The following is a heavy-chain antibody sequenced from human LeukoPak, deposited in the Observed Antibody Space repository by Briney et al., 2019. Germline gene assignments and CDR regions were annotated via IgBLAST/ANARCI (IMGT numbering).Heavy chain of an antibody. CDR2: IDPGYSNM. J-gene: IGHJ4*02. CDR3: ATGSSGGYSH. CDR1: GYSFTYW. D-gene: IGHD3-10*01. Sequence: GESLRISCTGSGYSFTYWITWVRQMPGKGLEWMGTIDPGYSNMKNYNPSLEGHVTISVDKSINTVYLQWSSLKASDSAMYYCATGSSGGYSHWDQGTLVTVSS. V-gene: IGHV5-10-1*01.